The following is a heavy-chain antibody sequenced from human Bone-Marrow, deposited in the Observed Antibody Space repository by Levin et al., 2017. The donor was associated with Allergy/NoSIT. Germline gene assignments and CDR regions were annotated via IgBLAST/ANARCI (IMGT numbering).Heavy chain of an antibody. CDR3: ARGSRPGGDYWNWFDP. CDR1: GDSISIGDSY. CDR2: IYHSGST. D-gene: IGHD2-21*02. J-gene: IGHJ5*02. V-gene: IGHV4-39*07. Sequence: PSETLSLTCTVSGDSISIGDSYWSWIRQHPGKGLEWIGEIYHSGSTNYNPSLKSRVTISVDKSKNQFSLNLISVSAADTAVYYCARGSRPGGDYWNWFDPWGQGTLVTVSS.